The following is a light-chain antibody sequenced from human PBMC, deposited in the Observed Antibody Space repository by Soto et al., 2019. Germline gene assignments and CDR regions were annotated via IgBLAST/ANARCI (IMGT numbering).Light chain of an antibody. CDR1: QSISSN. J-gene: IGKJ2*01. Sequence: EIVMTQSPANLSVSPGERATLSCRASQSISSNLAWYQQKPGKGPRLLIYGASTRATGIPARFSGSGSGTEYSPTISSLQSEDFVVYYCHQYNKWPPYTFGQGTKVEIK. V-gene: IGKV3-15*01. CDR2: GAS. CDR3: HQYNKWPPYT.